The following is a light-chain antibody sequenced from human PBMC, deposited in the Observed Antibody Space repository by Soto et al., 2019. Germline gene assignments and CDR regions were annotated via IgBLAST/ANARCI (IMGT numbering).Light chain of an antibody. CDR3: NSYTSSNTLI. J-gene: IGLJ2*01. Sequence: QAVLTQPASVSGSPGQSITISCTGTSSDVGGYNYVSWYQQYPGKAPKVMIYEVTNRPSGVSNRFSGSKSGNTASLTISGLQAEDEADYYCNSYTSSNTLIFGGGTKVTVL. V-gene: IGLV2-14*01. CDR2: EVT. CDR1: SSDVGGYNY.